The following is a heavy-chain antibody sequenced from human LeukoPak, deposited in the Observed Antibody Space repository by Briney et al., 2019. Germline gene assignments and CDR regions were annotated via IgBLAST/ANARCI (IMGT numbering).Heavy chain of an antibody. Sequence: PGGSLRLSCAASGFTFSSYAMSWVRQAPGKGLEWVSAISGSGGSTYYADPVKGRFTISRDNSKNTLYLQMNSLRAEDTAVYYCAKAGTRWELLPLYFDYWGQGTLVTVSS. V-gene: IGHV3-23*01. CDR1: GFTFSSYA. D-gene: IGHD1-26*01. CDR3: AKAGTRWELLPLYFDY. J-gene: IGHJ4*02. CDR2: ISGSGGST.